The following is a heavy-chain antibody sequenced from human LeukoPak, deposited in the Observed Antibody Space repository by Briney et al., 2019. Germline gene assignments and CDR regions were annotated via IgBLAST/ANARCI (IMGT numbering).Heavy chain of an antibody. CDR1: GFTFSDYY. V-gene: IGHV3-11*01. CDR2: ISSSGSTI. D-gene: IGHD3-10*01. Sequence: GGSLRLSCAASGFTFSDYYMSWIRQAPGKGLEWVSYISSSGSTIYYADSVKGRFTISRDNAKNSLYLQMDSLRAEDTAAYYCARDNDRITMVRGVTFDYWGQGTLVTVSS. CDR3: ARDNDRITMVRGVTFDY. J-gene: IGHJ4*02.